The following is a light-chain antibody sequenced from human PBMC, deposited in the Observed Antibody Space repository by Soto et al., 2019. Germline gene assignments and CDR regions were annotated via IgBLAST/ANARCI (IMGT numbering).Light chain of an antibody. CDR2: EVS. Sequence: QSALTQPPSVSGSPGQSVTISCTGTSSDVGSYNRVSWYHQPPGTAPKLMIYEVSHRPSGVPDRFSGSKSGNTASLTISGLQAEDEADYYCSLYTSSSTPWVFGGGTKLTVL. CDR1: SSDVGSYNR. J-gene: IGLJ3*02. V-gene: IGLV2-18*01. CDR3: SLYTSSSTPWV.